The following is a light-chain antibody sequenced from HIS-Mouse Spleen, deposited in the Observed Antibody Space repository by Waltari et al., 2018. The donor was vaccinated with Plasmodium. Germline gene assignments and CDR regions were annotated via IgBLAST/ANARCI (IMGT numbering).Light chain of an antibody. J-gene: IGKJ2*01. CDR2: GAS. CDR3: QQYGSSPYT. V-gene: IGKV3-20*01. CDR1: QRVSSSY. Sequence: EIVLTQYPGTLLLSPGERATLSCRASQRVSSSYLAWYQQKPGQAPRLLIYGASSRATGIPDRFSGSGSGTDFTLTISRLEPEDFAVYYCQQYGSSPYTFGQGTKLEIK.